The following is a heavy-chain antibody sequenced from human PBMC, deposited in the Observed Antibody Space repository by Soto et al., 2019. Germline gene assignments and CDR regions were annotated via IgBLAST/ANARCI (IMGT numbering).Heavy chain of an antibody. CDR3: AREYSSGWYGYFQH. D-gene: IGHD6-19*01. V-gene: IGHV4-31*03. J-gene: IGHJ1*01. Sequence: QVQLQESGXXXXXXSQTLSLTCTVSGGSISSGGYYWSWIRQYPGLGLEGIGAVYYTGSTYYNRPLKSRVTMSEDTSKNQFSLMLNSVTAAATAVYYCAREYSSGWYGYFQHWGQGTLVTVSS. CDR2: VYYTGST. CDR1: GGSISSGGYY.